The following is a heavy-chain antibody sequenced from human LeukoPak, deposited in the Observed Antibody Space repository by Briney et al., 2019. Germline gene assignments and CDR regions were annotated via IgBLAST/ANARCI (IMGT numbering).Heavy chain of an antibody. CDR1: GFSVSSNY. Sequence: GGSLRLSCAASGFSVSSNYVSWVRQAPGKGLEWVSVLYSGGTTYYADSVKGRFTISRDNSKNTLYLQMNSLKGDDTAVYYCAKDSAFYYIDVWGKGTTVIISS. D-gene: IGHD3-10*01. J-gene: IGHJ6*03. CDR3: AKDSAFYYIDV. V-gene: IGHV3-53*05. CDR2: LYSGGTT.